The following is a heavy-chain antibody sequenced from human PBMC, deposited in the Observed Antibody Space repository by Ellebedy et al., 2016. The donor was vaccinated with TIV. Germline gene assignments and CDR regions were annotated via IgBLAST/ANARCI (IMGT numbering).Heavy chain of an antibody. CDR3: ARRASGANSYSDPFDI. CDR2: IGIAGDT. V-gene: IGHV3-13*01. CDR1: GFTFSNYD. Sequence: GESLKISCAASGFTFSNYDMHWVRQGTGEDLEWVSGIGIAGDTYYSGSVKGRFTIARENARDSFYLQMNSLRAGDTAVYYCARRASGANSYSDPFDIWGQGTMVSVSS. D-gene: IGHD4/OR15-4a*01. J-gene: IGHJ3*02.